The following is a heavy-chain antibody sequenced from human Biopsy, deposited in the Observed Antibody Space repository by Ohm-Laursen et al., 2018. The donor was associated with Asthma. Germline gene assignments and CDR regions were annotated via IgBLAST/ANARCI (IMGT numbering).Heavy chain of an antibody. V-gene: IGHV4-61*08. CDR3: ARGPNYHGSGRAPIGRDV. CDR1: GGAIRTSGYY. Sequence: SETLSLTCSVSGGAIRTSGYYWSWIRQPPGKGLEWLGYIYYTGSDNYNPSLKSRVTISVDTSKNQFSLRLNSVTAADTAVYYCARGPNYHGSGRAPIGRDVWGQGTTVTVSS. J-gene: IGHJ6*02. D-gene: IGHD3-10*01. CDR2: IYYTGSD.